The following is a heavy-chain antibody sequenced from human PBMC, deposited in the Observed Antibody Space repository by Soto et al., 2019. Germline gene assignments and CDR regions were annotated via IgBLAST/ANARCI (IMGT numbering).Heavy chain of an antibody. D-gene: IGHD3-10*01. V-gene: IGHV3-30-3*01. Sequence: GGSLRLSCAASGFTFSSYAMHWVRQAPGKGLEWVAVISYDGSNKYYADSVKGRFTISRDNSKNTLYLQMNSLRAEDTAVYYCARDLSLIWFGELFMGAPNLDYWGQGTLVTVPS. CDR2: ISYDGSNK. J-gene: IGHJ4*02. CDR3: ARDLSLIWFGELFMGAPNLDY. CDR1: GFTFSSYA.